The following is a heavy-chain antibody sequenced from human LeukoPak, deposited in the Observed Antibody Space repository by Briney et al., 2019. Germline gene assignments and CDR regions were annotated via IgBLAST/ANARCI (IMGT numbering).Heavy chain of an antibody. V-gene: IGHV3-53*01. CDR2: IYSGGST. J-gene: IGHJ4*02. D-gene: IGHD4-17*01. CDR3: AKGQRFYGEYYFHS. Sequence: PGGSLRLSCAASGFTVSSNYMSWVRQAPGKGLEWVSVIYSGGSTYYADSVKGRFTISRDNSKNTLYLQMNSLRAEDTAMYYCAKGQRFYGEYYFHSWGQGTLVTVSS. CDR1: GFTVSSNY.